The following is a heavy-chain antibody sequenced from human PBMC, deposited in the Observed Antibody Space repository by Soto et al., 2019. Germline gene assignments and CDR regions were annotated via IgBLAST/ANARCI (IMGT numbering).Heavy chain of an antibody. J-gene: IGHJ4*02. CDR2: ISSSSSYI. Sequence: PGGSLRLSCAASGFTFSSYSMNWVRQAPGKGLEWVSSISSSSSYIYYADSVKGRFTISRDNAKNSLYLQMNSLRAEDTAVYYCARDFYYDSSGYYSYYWGQGTLVTVSS. V-gene: IGHV3-21*01. CDR3: ARDFYYDSSGYYSYY. CDR1: GFTFSSYS. D-gene: IGHD3-22*01.